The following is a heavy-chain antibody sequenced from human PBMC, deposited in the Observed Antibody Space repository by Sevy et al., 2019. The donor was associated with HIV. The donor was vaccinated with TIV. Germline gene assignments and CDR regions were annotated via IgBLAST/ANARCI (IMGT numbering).Heavy chain of an antibody. CDR1: GGSISAYY. D-gene: IGHD5-12*01. V-gene: IGHV4-59*01. CDR2: IYYTGST. CDR3: ARAPPVRSGDDSLNWFDP. Sequence: SETLSLTCTVSGGSISAYYWSWIRQPPGKPLEYIGYIYYTGSTKYNPSLKSRVTISVDTSKNQFSLKLNSVTAADTAVYFCARAPPVRSGDDSLNWFDPWRQGTLVTVSS. J-gene: IGHJ5*02.